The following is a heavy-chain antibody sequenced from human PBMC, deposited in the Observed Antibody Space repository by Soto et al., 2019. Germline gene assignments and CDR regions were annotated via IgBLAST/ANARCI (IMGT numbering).Heavy chain of an antibody. CDR2: INHSGST. D-gene: IGHD6-13*01. J-gene: IGHJ4*02. Sequence: SETLSLTCAVYGGSFSGYYWSWIRQPPGKGLEWIGEINHSGSTNYNPSLKSRVTISVDTSKNQFSLKLSSVTAADTAVYYCARWQRQLANDYWGQGTLVTVSS. CDR1: GGSFSGYY. CDR3: ARWQRQLANDY. V-gene: IGHV4-34*01.